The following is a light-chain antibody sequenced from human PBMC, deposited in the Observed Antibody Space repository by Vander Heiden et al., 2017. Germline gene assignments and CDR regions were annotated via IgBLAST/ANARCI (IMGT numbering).Light chain of an antibody. J-gene: IGLJ2*01. CDR3: AAWDDSLSGVV. CDR2: RNN. Sequence: QSVLTQPPSASGTPGQRATLSCSGISPNIGSNYVYWYQQLPGTAPKLLIYRNNQRPSGVPDRFSGSKSGTSASLAISGLRSEDEADYYCAAWDDSLSGVVFGGGTKLTVL. V-gene: IGLV1-47*01. CDR1: SPNIGSNY.